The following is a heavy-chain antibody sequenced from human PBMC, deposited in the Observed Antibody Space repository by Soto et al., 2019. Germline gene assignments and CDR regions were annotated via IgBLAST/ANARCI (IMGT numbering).Heavy chain of an antibody. J-gene: IGHJ4*02. V-gene: IGHV3-30-3*01. D-gene: IGHD6-19*01. CDR3: ARVEIAVAGTAYYFDY. CDR2: ISYDGSNK. Sequence: QVQLVESGGGVVQPGRSLRLSCAASGFTFSSYAMHWVRQAPGKGLEWVAVISYDGSNKYYADSVKGRFTISRDNSKNTLYLQMNSLRDEDTAVYYCARVEIAVAGTAYYFDYWGQGTLVTVSS. CDR1: GFTFSSYA.